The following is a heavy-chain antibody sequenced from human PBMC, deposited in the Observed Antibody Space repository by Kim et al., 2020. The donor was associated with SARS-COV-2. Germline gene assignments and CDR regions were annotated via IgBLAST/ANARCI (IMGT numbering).Heavy chain of an antibody. D-gene: IGHD3-22*01. CDR2: ISGSGGST. J-gene: IGHJ4*02. V-gene: IGHV3-23*01. CDR1: GFTFSISSYA. Sequence: GGSLRLSCAASGFTFSISSYAINWVRQAPGKGLEWVSAISGSGGSTYYADSVKGRFTISRDNSKNTLYLQMNSLRAEDTAVYYCAKGGGSTTYYFLYYFDYWGQGTLVTVSS. CDR3: AKGGGSTTYYFLYYFDY.